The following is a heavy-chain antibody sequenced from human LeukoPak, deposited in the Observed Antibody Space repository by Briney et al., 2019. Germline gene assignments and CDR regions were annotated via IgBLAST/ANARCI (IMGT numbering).Heavy chain of an antibody. Sequence: GGSLRPSCAASGFTFSSYGMHWVRQAPGKGLEWVAFIRYDGSNKYYADSVKGRFTISRDNSKNTLYLQMNSLRAEDTAVYYCAKDTVTRLNHAFDIWGQGTMVTVSS. CDR1: GFTFSSYG. CDR2: IRYDGSNK. V-gene: IGHV3-30*02. J-gene: IGHJ3*02. D-gene: IGHD4-17*01. CDR3: AKDTVTRLNHAFDI.